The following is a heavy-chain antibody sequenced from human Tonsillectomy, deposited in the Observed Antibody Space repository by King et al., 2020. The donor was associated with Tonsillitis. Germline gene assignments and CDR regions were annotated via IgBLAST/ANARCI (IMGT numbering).Heavy chain of an antibody. CDR2: IRYDGSKK. V-gene: IGHV3-30*02. CDR3: AKDPTGGWFGAELNYFDY. D-gene: IGHD3-10*01. J-gene: IGHJ4*02. Sequence: VQLVESGGGVVQPGGSLRLSCAASGFTFSSYGMHWARQAPGKGLEWVTFIRYDGSKKYYADSVKGRFAISRDTSKNTLYLQMHSLRAEDTAVYYCAKDPTGGWFGAELNYFDYWGQGALVTVSS. CDR1: GFTFSSYG.